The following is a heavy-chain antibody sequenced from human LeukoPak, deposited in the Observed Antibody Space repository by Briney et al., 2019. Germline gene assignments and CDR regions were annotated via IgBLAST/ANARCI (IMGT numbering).Heavy chain of an antibody. J-gene: IGHJ4*02. CDR3: LRGGFPFGNF. V-gene: IGHV1-8*02. D-gene: IGHD3-10*01. CDR2: MNPNTGST. Sequence: ASVKASCKASGYTFTGYYMHWVRQAPGQGLEWMGWMNPNTGSTGYAQKFQNRITLTRNTSINTAYMDLSSLESEDTAFYYCLRGGFPFGNFWGQGTLVTVSS. CDR1: GYTFTGYY.